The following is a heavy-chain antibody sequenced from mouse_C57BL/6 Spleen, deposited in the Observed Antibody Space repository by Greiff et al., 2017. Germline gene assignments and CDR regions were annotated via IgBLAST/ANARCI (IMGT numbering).Heavy chain of an antibody. CDR1: GYTFTSYW. D-gene: IGHD1-1*02. CDR2: IDPSDSYT. V-gene: IGHV1-59*01. CDR3: ASMALYFDY. Sequence: QVQLKQPGAELVRPGPSVKLSCKASGYTFTSYWMHWVKQRPGQGLEWIGVIDPSDSYTNYNQKFKGKATLTVDTSSSTAYMQLSSLTSEDSAVYYCASMALYFDYWGQGTTLTVSS. J-gene: IGHJ2*01.